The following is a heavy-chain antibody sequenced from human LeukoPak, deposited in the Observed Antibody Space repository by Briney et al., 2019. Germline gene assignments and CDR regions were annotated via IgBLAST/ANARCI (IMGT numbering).Heavy chain of an antibody. D-gene: IGHD3-3*01. CDR3: ARAHYDFWSGYYSYDAFDI. Sequence: VASVRVSCKASGGTFSSYAISWVRQAPGQGLEWMGWMNPNSGSTGYAQKFQGRVTITRNTSISTAYMELSSLRSEDTAVYYCARAHYDFWSGYYSYDAFDIWGQGTMVTVSS. V-gene: IGHV1-8*03. CDR1: GGTFSSYA. J-gene: IGHJ3*02. CDR2: MNPNSGST.